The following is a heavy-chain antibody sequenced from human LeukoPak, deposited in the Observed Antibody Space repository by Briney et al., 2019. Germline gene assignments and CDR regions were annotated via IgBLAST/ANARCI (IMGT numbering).Heavy chain of an antibody. V-gene: IGHV4-34*01. CDR2: LNHSGST. D-gene: IGHD5-24*01. CDR3: ARERVEMATITGFDY. J-gene: IGHJ4*02. Sequence: SETLSLTCAVYGGSFCGYYWSWIRPPPGKGLEWIGELNHSGSTNYNPSLKSRVTISVHTSKNQSSLKLRCVTAAHTAVYYCARERVEMATITGFDYWGQETLVTVS. CDR1: GGSFCGYY.